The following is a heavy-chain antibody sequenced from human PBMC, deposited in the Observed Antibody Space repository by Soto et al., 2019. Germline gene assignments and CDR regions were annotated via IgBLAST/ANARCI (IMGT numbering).Heavy chain of an antibody. D-gene: IGHD3-3*01. CDR2: ISDTGSSH. Sequence: PGGSLRLSCVGSGFTFSSYGMHWVRQAPGKGLECVAVISDTGSSHYYAASVEGRFTISRENSKNTLSLHMDRLRVEDTAVYYCAKVGGIFGVVSWFDPWGQGTLVTVSS. CDR1: GFTFSSYG. V-gene: IGHV3-30*18. J-gene: IGHJ5*02. CDR3: AKVGGIFGVVSWFDP.